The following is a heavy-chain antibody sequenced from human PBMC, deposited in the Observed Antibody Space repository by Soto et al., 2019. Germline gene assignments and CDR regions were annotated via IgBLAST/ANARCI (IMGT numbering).Heavy chain of an antibody. V-gene: IGHV2-26*01. CDR1: GFSLSKARMG. CDR2: IFWNDER. Sequence: QVTLKESGPVLVKPTETLTLTCTVSGFSLSKARMGVSWIRQPPGKALEWLAHIFWNDERSYSSSLKNRLTISKDTSESQVVLTMTNMDPVYTGTYYCTRALREELPIYYFVSWGQGTLVTVSS. D-gene: IGHD1-7*01. J-gene: IGHJ4*02. CDR3: TRALREELPIYYFVS.